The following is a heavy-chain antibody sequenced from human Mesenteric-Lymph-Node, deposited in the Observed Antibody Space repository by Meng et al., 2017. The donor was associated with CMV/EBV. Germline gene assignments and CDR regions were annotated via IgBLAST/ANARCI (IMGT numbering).Heavy chain of an antibody. CDR3: AREGAGSRCFDY. D-gene: IGHD5-18*01. CDR1: GYTFTSYY. CDR2: ITPSGRST. Sequence: CKASGYTFTSYYMHWVRQAPGQGLEWMGIITPSGRSTSYAQKFQGRVTMTRDTSTSTDYMELSSLRSEDTAVYYCAREGAGSRCFDYWGQGTPVTVSS. J-gene: IGHJ4*02. V-gene: IGHV1-46*01.